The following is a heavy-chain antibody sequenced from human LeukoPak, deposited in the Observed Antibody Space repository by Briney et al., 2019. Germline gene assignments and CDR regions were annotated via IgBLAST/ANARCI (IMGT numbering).Heavy chain of an antibody. V-gene: IGHV4-30-4*01. J-gene: IGHJ4*02. CDR1: GGSIGSGDYY. Sequence: SQTLSLTCTVSGGSIGSGDYYWSWIRQPPGKGLEWIGYIYYSGSTYYNPSLKSRVTISVDTSKNQFSLKLSSVTAADTAVYYCVKSAAGTADFDSWGQGTLVTVSS. CDR2: IYYSGST. CDR3: VKSAAGTADFDS. D-gene: IGHD1-1*01.